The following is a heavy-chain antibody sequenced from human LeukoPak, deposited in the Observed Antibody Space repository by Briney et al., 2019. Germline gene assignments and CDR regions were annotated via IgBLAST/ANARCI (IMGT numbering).Heavy chain of an antibody. J-gene: IGHJ4*02. D-gene: IGHD4-17*01. CDR1: GFTFSSYA. Sequence: GGSLRLSCAASGFTFSSYAMSWVRQAPGKGLECVSAINRAGSTYYGDSVRGRFTISRDNSKNVLHLQMNSLRAEDTALYYCAKDQNTVATAPFDYWGLGTLVTVSS. CDR3: AKDQNTVATAPFDY. CDR2: INRAGST. V-gene: IGHV3-23*01.